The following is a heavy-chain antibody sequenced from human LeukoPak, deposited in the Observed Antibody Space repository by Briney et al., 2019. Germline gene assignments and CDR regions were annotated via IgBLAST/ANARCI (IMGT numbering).Heavy chain of an antibody. CDR3: ARENDYALDY. CDR1: GFSFSDYY. CDR2: ISRSSDYT. J-gene: IGHJ4*02. V-gene: IGHV3-11*06. D-gene: IGHD4-17*01. Sequence: GGSLRLSCAASGFSFSDYYMSWIRQAPGKGLEWVSYISRSSDYTNYADSVKGRFTISRDNSQNTMYLQMDSLRVEDTAVYYCARENDYALDYWGQGTLVTVSS.